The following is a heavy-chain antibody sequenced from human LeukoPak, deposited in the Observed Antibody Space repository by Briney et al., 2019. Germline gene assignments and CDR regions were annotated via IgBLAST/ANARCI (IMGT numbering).Heavy chain of an antibody. Sequence: GGSLRLSCAASGFTFSSYAMNWVRQAPGKGLEWVSGITGGGGATYYADSVRGRFTISRDNSRDTLYLQVNSLTAEDTAAYYCARRVYTSSWSAFDYWGQGTLVTVSS. CDR2: ITGGGGAT. D-gene: IGHD6-19*01. CDR1: GFTFSSYA. J-gene: IGHJ4*02. CDR3: ARRVYTSSWSAFDY. V-gene: IGHV3-23*01.